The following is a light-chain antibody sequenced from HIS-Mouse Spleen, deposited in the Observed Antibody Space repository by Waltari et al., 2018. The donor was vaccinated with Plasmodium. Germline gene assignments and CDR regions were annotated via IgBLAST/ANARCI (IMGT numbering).Light chain of an antibody. V-gene: IGKV3-15*01. CDR1: QSVSSN. CDR2: GAS. J-gene: IGKJ3*01. Sequence: IVMTQSPATLSVSPGERATLSCRARQSVSSNLAWYQQKPGQAPRLRIYGASTRATGIPARFSGSGSGTEFTLTISSLQSEDFAVYYCQQYNNWSFTFGPGTKVDIK. CDR3: QQYNNWSFT.